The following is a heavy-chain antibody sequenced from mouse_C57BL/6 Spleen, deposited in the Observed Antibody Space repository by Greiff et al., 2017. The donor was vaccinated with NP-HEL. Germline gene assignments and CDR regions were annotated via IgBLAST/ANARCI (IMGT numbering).Heavy chain of an antibody. Sequence: QVQLKQPGAELVKPGASVKLSCKASGYTFTSYWMHWVKQRPGQGLEWIGMIHPNSGSTNYNEKFKSKATLTVDKSSSTAYMQLSSLTSEDSAVYYCARDYYGLVAGYFDVWGTGTTVTVSS. CDR1: GYTFTSYW. V-gene: IGHV1-64*01. CDR2: IHPNSGST. D-gene: IGHD1-1*01. CDR3: ARDYYGLVAGYFDV. J-gene: IGHJ1*03.